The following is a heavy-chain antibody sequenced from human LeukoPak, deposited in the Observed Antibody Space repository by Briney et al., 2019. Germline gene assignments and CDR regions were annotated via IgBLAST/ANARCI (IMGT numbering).Heavy chain of an antibody. CDR3: VLRGAVAAADF. V-gene: IGHV3-30-3*01. D-gene: IGHD6-19*01. CDR1: GFTFSSYA. J-gene: IGHJ4*02. CDR2: VSYDGSSK. Sequence: QPGSSLRLSCAASGFTFSSYAMHWVRQAPGKGLEWVALVSYDGSSKYYADSVKGRFTISRDNAKNSLYLQMNSLRAEDTAVYYCVLRGAVAAADFWGQGTLVTVSS.